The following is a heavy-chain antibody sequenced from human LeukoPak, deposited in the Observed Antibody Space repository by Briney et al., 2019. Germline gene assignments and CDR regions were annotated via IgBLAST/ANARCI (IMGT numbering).Heavy chain of an antibody. CDR2: IYYSGST. J-gene: IGHJ4*02. Sequence: SETLSLTCTVSGGSISSSSYYWGWTRQPPGKGLEWIGSIYYSGSTYYNPSLKSRVTISVDTSKNQFSLKLSSVTAADTAVYYCARPGQYSSGRYFDYWGQGTLVTVSS. D-gene: IGHD6-25*01. CDR3: ARPGQYSSGRYFDY. CDR1: GGSISSSSYY. V-gene: IGHV4-39*01.